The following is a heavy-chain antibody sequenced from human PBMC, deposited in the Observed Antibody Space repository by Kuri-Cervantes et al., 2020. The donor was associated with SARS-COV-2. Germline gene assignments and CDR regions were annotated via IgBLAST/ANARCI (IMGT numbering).Heavy chain of an antibody. D-gene: IGHD7-27*01. Sequence: ETLSLTCAASGFTFSSYWMSWVRQAPGKGLEWVANIKQDGSEKYYVDSVKGRFTISRDNPKNTLYLQMNSLKPEDTAVYYCAKGKTGVSPWGQGTLVTVSS. CDR3: AKGKTGVSP. CDR1: GFTFSSYW. J-gene: IGHJ5*02. CDR2: IKQDGSEK. V-gene: IGHV3-7*01.